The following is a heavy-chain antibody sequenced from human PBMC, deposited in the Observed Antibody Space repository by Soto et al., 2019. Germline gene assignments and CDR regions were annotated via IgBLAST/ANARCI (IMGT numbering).Heavy chain of an antibody. CDR2: IYWDDDK. D-gene: IGHD3-10*01. CDR1: GFSLSTSGVG. Sequence: QITLKESGPTLVNPTQTLTLTCTFSGFSLSTSGVGVGWIRQPPGKALECLALIYWDDDKRYSPSLKSRLTITNDTSKNQVVLTMTNMDPVDTATYYCAHSPNLWFGELYLFDPWGQGTLVTVSS. J-gene: IGHJ5*02. V-gene: IGHV2-5*02. CDR3: AHSPNLWFGELYLFDP.